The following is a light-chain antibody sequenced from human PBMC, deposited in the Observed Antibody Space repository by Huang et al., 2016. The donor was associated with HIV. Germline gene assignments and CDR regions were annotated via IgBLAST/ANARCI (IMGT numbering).Light chain of an antibody. Sequence: EIAMTQSPATLYVSPGERVTLSCRASHSVSNLAWYQQKPGQAPRLLLDGASTRATGIPARFRGSGSGTEFTLTISSLQSEDFAIYYCQQYNNWPPGDTFGQGTKLQIK. V-gene: IGKV3-15*01. CDR3: QQYNNWPPGDT. CDR1: HSVSN. CDR2: GAS. J-gene: IGKJ2*01.